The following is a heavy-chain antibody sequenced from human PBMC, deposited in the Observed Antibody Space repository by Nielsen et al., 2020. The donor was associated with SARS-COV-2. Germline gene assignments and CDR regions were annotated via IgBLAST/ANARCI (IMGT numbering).Heavy chain of an antibody. CDR1: GYTFTIYY. J-gene: IGHJ6*04. Sequence: ASVKVSCKASGYTFTIYYMHWVRQAPGQRLEWMGWMSAADGRTTYSQKFQGRVTTIRDTSATTVYLELSSLTSEDTAVYYCARDTGNWYMDVWGKGTTVTVSS. CDR2: MSAADGRT. D-gene: IGHD6-13*01. CDR3: ARDTGNWYMDV. V-gene: IGHV1-3*01.